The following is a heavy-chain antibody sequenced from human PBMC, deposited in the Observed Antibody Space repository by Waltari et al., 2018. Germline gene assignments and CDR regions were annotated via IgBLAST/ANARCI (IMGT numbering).Heavy chain of an antibody. Sequence: QVQLQQWGAGLLKPSETLSLTCAAYGGSFPASLWRWIRQSPGKGLEWVGEINHSGSTNYNPSLKSRVTISVDTSKNQFSLKLSSMTAADTAVYYCARGVGSPHYFYGMDVWGQGTTVTVSS. CDR1: GGSFPASL. J-gene: IGHJ6*02. CDR2: INHSGST. D-gene: IGHD1-26*01. V-gene: IGHV4-34*01. CDR3: ARGVGSPHYFYGMDV.